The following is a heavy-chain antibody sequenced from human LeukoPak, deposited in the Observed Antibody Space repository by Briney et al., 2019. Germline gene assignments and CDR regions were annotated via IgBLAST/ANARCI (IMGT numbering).Heavy chain of an antibody. CDR2: IYSGGST. CDR1: GFTVSSNY. Sequence: SGGSLRLSCAASGFTVSSNYMSWVSQAPGKGLEWVSIIYSGGSTYYADSVKGRFTISTDNSKNTLYLQMNSLRAEDTAVYYCARDYVWDAFDIWGQGTMVTVSS. CDR3: ARDYVWDAFDI. J-gene: IGHJ3*02. D-gene: IGHD3-10*02. V-gene: IGHV3-66*01.